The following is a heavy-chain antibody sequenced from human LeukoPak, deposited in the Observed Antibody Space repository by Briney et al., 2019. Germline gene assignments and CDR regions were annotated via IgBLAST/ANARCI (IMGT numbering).Heavy chain of an antibody. CDR3: ARHYYGSGSYGLRYNWFDP. V-gene: IGHV4-59*10. CDR1: GGSFSGYY. CDR2: IYTSGST. D-gene: IGHD3-10*01. Sequence: SETLSLTCAVYGGSFSGYYWSWIRQPAGKGLEWIGRIYTSGSTNYNPSLKSRVTMSVDTSKNQFSLKLSSVTAADTAVYYCARHYYGSGSYGLRYNWFDPWGQGTLVTVSS. J-gene: IGHJ5*02.